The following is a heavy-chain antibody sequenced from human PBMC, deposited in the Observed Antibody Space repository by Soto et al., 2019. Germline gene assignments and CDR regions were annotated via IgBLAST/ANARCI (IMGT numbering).Heavy chain of an antibody. CDR1: CYSISSGSY. CDR2: IYHGGTT. Sequence: PSETLSLTCTVSCYSISSGSYWAWSRQPPGKGPEGIASIYHGGTTFYNPSLKSRITISADTSNNQFSLKLTSVTAADTAVYYCARVHVMVVAGSTFDYWGHGTLVTVSS. J-gene: IGHJ4*01. V-gene: IGHV4-38-2*02. D-gene: IGHD6-19*01. CDR3: ARVHVMVVAGSTFDY.